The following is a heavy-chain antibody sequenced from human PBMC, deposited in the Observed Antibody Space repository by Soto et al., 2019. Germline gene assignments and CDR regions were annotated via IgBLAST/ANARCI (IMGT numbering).Heavy chain of an antibody. CDR3: ARIPRYSFPTSDDLDS. Sequence: SVKVSCKASGGTFSSYAISWVRQAPGQGLEWMGGIIPIFGTANYAQKFQGRLTVTADGSTNTAYMELNSLTSEDTAVYYCARIPRYSFPTSDDLDSWGQGTLVTVSS. D-gene: IGHD5-18*01. J-gene: IGHJ4*02. V-gene: IGHV1-69*13. CDR2: IIPIFGTA. CDR1: GGTFSSYA.